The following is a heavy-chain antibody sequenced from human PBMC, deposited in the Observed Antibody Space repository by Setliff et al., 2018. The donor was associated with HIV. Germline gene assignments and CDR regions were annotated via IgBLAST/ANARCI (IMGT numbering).Heavy chain of an antibody. CDR2: IYYSGST. CDR1: GDSISSSSYY. J-gene: IGHJ4*02. D-gene: IGHD3-3*01. Sequence: SETLSLTCTVSGDSISSSSYYWGWIRQPPGKGLEWIGSIYYSGSTYYTPNLKSRVTIWVDTSKNQFSLKVNSVTAADTAVYYCVRPSLGIGGGSIFHNWGQGTLVTVSS. V-gene: IGHV4-39*01. CDR3: VRPSLGIGGGSIFHN.